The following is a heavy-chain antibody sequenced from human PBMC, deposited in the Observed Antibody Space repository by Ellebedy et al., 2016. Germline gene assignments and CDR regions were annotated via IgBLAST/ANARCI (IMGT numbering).Heavy chain of an antibody. CDR3: ARAVGYGDLHAYDI. CDR1: GGSISSGDNY. V-gene: IGHV4-30-4*01. CDR2: IYHSGGT. D-gene: IGHD4-17*01. J-gene: IGHJ3*02. Sequence: SETLSLTXTLSGGSISSGDNYWSWVRQTPGKGLEWIGYIYHSGGTSYNPSLRTRVTISIHASRKNFSLKLASANAADTAVYYCARAVGYGDLHAYDIWGQGTMITVSP.